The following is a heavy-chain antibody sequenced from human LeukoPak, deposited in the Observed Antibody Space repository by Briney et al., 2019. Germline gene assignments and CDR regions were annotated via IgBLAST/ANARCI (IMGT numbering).Heavy chain of an antibody. CDR3: ARERSSSGGHNWFDP. Sequence: SETLSLTCTVSGGYIITSGHYWGWIRQPPGKGLEWIGSVYYAGVTSTNPFFRSRMSISIDTSKNQFSLNLTSVTAADAAVYYCARERSSSGGHNWFDPWGQGTLVTVSS. D-gene: IGHD4-23*01. CDR1: GGYIITSGHY. V-gene: IGHV4-39*07. J-gene: IGHJ5*02. CDR2: VYYAGVT.